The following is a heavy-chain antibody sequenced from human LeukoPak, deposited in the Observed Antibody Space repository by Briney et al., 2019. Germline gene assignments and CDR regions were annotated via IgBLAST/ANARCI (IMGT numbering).Heavy chain of an antibody. D-gene: IGHD2-2*01. CDR3: AKDGSRYCSSTSCSYFDY. CDR1: GFTFSSYA. V-gene: IGHV3-23*01. Sequence: GGSLRLSCAASGFTFSSYAMSWVRQAPGKGLEWVSAISGSGGSTYYADSVKGRFTISRDNSKNTLYLQMNSLRAEDTAVYYCAKDGSRYCSSTSCSYFDYWGQGTLVTVSS. J-gene: IGHJ4*02. CDR2: ISGSGGST.